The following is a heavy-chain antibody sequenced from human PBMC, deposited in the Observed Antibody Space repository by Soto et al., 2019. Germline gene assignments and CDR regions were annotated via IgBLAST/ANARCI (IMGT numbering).Heavy chain of an antibody. Sequence: EVQLVESGGGLVQPGGSLRLSCAASGFTFSSYGMHWVRQAPGKGLVWVSRINNDGSSTSYADSVKGRLTISRDNAKNTRYLQVNSLRAEDTAVYYCASGGVAGSGTFYNQYWGRGTLVTVSS. CDR1: GFTFSSYG. CDR3: ASGGVAGSGTFYNQY. CDR2: INNDGSST. J-gene: IGHJ4*02. V-gene: IGHV3-74*01. D-gene: IGHD3-10*01.